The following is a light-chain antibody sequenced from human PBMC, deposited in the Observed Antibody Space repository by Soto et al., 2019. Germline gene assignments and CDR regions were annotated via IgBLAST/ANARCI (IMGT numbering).Light chain of an antibody. CDR3: QQYDSSPRT. CDR2: GAS. V-gene: IGKV3-20*01. Sequence: EILFTQSPGTLSLSPGERATVTCRASQSFTSGDLAWYQQKPGQAPRLVIYGASRRATGVPDRFSGSESGTAFTLTISGLQPEDFEVYYCQQYDSSPRTFGQGTKVDIK. CDR1: QSFTSGD. J-gene: IGKJ1*01.